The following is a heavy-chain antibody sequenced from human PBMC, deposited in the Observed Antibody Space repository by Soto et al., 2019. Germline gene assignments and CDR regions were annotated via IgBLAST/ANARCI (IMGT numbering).Heavy chain of an antibody. J-gene: IGHJ4*02. CDR2: ISAYNGNT. D-gene: IGHD4-4*01. Sequence: QVQLVQSGAEVKKPGASVKVSCKASGYTFTSYGISWVRQAPGQGLEWMGWISAYNGNTNYAQKLQGRVTMTTDTSTSTAYMELRSLRSDDTAVYYCAREKNPTTVTTYRIGVDYWGQGTLVTVSS. CDR3: AREKNPTTVTTYRIGVDY. V-gene: IGHV1-18*01. CDR1: GYTFTSYG.